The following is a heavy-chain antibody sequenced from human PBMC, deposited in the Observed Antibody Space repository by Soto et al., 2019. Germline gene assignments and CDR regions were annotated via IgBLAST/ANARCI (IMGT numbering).Heavy chain of an antibody. Sequence: SETLSLTCTVSGGSISSGDYYWSWIRQPPGKGLEWIGYIYYIGSTYYNPSLKSRVTISVDTSKNQFSLKLSSVTAADTAVYYCARYCSSTSCYLGVGFDYWGQGTLVTVSS. V-gene: IGHV4-30-4*01. J-gene: IGHJ4*02. CDR2: IYYIGST. CDR1: GGSISSGDYY. D-gene: IGHD2-2*01. CDR3: ARYCSSTSCYLGVGFDY.